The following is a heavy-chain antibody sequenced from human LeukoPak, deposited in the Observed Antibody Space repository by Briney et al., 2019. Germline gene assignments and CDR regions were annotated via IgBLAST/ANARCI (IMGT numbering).Heavy chain of an antibody. V-gene: IGHV3-30*04. D-gene: IGHD5-24*01. CDR1: GFTFSSHA. J-gene: IGHJ4*02. CDR3: ARREFDY. CDR2: ISYDGSNK. Sequence: GGSLRLSCAASGFTFSSHAMHWVRQAPGKGLEWVAVISYDGSNKYYADSVKGRFTISRDNSKNTLYLQMNSLRAEDTAVYYCARREFDYWGQGTLVTVSS.